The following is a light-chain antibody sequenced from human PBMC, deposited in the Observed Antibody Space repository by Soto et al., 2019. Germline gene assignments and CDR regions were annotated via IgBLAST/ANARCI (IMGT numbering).Light chain of an antibody. CDR3: QQSHNWPRT. CDR1: RSVTTF. V-gene: IGKV3-11*01. Sequence: EIVLTQSPGTLSLCKGERATLSCSASRSVTTFLAWYQQRPGQAPRLLISEASNRAAGIPARFSGSGSGTDFTLTISSLEPEDFAVYYCQQSHNWPRTFGQGTKVDIK. CDR2: EAS. J-gene: IGKJ1*01.